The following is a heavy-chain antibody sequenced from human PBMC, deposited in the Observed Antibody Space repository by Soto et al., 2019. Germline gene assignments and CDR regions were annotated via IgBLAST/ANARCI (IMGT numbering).Heavy chain of an antibody. CDR1: GFSFSSYA. CDR3: AKGATGTHLDYYLDH. J-gene: IGHJ4*02. D-gene: IGHD1-1*01. Sequence: VQLLESGGGRIQPGGSLRLSCAASGFSFSSYAMHWVRQAPGKGLEWVSAISITGGSTFYSDSVKGRFTISRDNSKNIFFLEMSDLRAEDTAVYYCAKGATGTHLDYYLDHWGLGMLVTVSS. CDR2: ISITGGST. V-gene: IGHV3-23*01.